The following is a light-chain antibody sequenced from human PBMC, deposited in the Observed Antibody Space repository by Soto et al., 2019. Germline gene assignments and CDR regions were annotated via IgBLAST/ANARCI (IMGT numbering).Light chain of an antibody. CDR3: MQALQTPRT. V-gene: IGKV2-28*01. J-gene: IGKJ3*01. Sequence: DIVMTQSPLSLPVTPGEPASISCRSSESLLHSNGYNYFHWYLQKPGQSPHLLICLGSNRASGVPDRVSGSGSGTDFTLKISRVEAEDVGVYYCMQALQTPRTFGPGTKVEIK. CDR2: LGS. CDR1: ESLLHSNGYNY.